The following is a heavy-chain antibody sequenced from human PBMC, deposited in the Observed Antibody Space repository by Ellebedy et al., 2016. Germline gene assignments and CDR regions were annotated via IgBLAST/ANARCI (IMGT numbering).Heavy chain of an antibody. CDR1: GFTFSSFA. V-gene: IGHV3-30-3*01. CDR2: VSYDGSNK. J-gene: IGHJ4*02. D-gene: IGHD3-10*01. CDR3: MPRSGPYAIDS. Sequence: GESLKISXAASGFTFSSFAMHWVRQAPGKGLEWLAVVSYDGSNKYYADSVKGRFTISRDNSKDTLYLQMNSLRPEDTAVYYYMPRSGPYAIDSWGQGTLVTVSS.